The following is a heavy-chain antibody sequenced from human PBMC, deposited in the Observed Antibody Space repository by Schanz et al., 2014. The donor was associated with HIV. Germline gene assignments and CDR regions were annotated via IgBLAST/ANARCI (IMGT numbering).Heavy chain of an antibody. Sequence: QEQLVESGGGVVQPGRSLRLSCVASGFNFNSYGMHWVRQAPGKGLEWVAVISYDGRNKHYAESVKGRFTISRDNSKNTLYLQMTTLRIDDTAVYYCAKPEYDSRGNSQSHFDYWGQGTLVTVSS. D-gene: IGHD3-22*01. J-gene: IGHJ4*02. V-gene: IGHV3-30*18. CDR3: AKPEYDSRGNSQSHFDY. CDR1: GFNFNSYG. CDR2: ISYDGRNK.